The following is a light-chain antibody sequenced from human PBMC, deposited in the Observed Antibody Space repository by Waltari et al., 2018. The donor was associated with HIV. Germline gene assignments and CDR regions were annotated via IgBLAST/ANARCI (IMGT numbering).Light chain of an antibody. Sequence: QSALTQPASMSGSPGQSITISCTGTSSDVGSYNLVSWYQQHPGKAPKLMIYEVSKRPSGVSNRFSGSKSGNTASLTISGLQAEDEADYYCCSYAGSSTWVFGGGTKLTVL. J-gene: IGLJ3*02. CDR1: SSDVGSYNL. V-gene: IGLV2-23*02. CDR2: EVS. CDR3: CSYAGSSTWV.